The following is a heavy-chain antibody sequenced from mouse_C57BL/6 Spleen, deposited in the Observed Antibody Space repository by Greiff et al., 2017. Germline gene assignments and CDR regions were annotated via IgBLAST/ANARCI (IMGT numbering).Heavy chain of an antibody. CDR1: GFTFTDYY. D-gene: IGHD1-1*01. CDR3: ARSYYGSSGAWFAY. CDR2: IRNKANGYTT. J-gene: IGHJ3*01. V-gene: IGHV7-3*01. Sequence: EVKLEESGGGLVQPGGSLSLSCAASGFTFTDYYMSWVRQPPGKALEWLGFIRNKANGYTTEYSASVKGRFTISRDNSQSILYLQMNALRAEDSATYYCARSYYGSSGAWFAYWGQGTLVTVSA.